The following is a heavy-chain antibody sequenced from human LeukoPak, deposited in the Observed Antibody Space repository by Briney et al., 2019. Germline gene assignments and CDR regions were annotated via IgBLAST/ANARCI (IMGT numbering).Heavy chain of an antibody. J-gene: IGHJ4*02. CDR3: AKDRWFGY. CDR2: ISYDGSNK. CDR1: GFTFSSYG. D-gene: IGHD3-10*01. Sequence: GGSLRLSCAASGFTFSSYGMHWVRQAPGKGLEWVAVISYDGSNKYYADPVKGRFTISRGNSKNTLYLQMNSLRAEDTAVYYCAKDRWFGYWGQGTLVTVSS. V-gene: IGHV3-30*18.